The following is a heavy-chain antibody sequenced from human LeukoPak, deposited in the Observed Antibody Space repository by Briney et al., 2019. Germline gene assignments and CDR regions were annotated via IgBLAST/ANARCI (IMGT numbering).Heavy chain of an antibody. D-gene: IGHD6-13*01. Sequence: PSETLSLTCAVYGGSFSGYYWSWIRQPPGKGLEWIGEINHSGSTNYNPSLKSRVTISVDTSKNQFSLKLSSVTAADTAVYYCARRARTAAVPYYYYYMDVWGKGTTVTISS. V-gene: IGHV4-34*01. CDR2: INHSGST. CDR3: ARRARTAAVPYYYYYMDV. J-gene: IGHJ6*03. CDR1: GGSFSGYY.